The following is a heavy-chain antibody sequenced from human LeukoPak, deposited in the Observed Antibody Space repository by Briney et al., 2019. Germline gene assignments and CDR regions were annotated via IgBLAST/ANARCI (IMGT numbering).Heavy chain of an antibody. CDR2: SYTSGSP. V-gene: IGHV4-4*07. D-gene: IGHD1-26*01. CDR3: ARSGESGFQLDN. J-gene: IGHJ4*02. CDR1: GGSISSYY. Sequence: PSETLSLTCTVSGGSISSYYWSWIRQPAGKGLEWIGRSYTSGSPNYNPSLKGRVTMSVDTSKNQLSLKLSAVTAADTAVYYCARSGESGFQLDNWGQGTLVTVSS.